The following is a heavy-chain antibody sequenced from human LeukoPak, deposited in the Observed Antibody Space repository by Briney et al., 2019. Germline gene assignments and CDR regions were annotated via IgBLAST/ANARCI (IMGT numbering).Heavy chain of an antibody. CDR3: ARLRRPYYYDSSGYYRAVFDY. CDR2: IYYSGST. V-gene: IGHV4-59*12. J-gene: IGHJ4*02. D-gene: IGHD3-22*01. CDR1: GGSISSYY. Sequence: SETLSLTCTVSGGSISSYYWSWIRQPPGKGLEWIGYIYYSGSTNYNPSLKSRVTISVDTSKNQFSLKLSSVTAADTAVYYCARLRRPYYYDSSGYYRAVFDYWGQGTLVTVSS.